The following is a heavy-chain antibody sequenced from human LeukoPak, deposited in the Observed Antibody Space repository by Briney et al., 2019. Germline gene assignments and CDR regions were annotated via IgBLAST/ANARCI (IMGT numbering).Heavy chain of an antibody. CDR2: IYYSGST. D-gene: IGHD1-26*01. J-gene: IGHJ6*02. Sequence: SETLSLTCTVSGGSISSYYWSWIRQPPGKGLEWIGYIYYSGSTNYSPSLKSRVTISVDTSKNQFSLNLSSVTAADTAVYYCARDWELLRYGMDVWGQGTTVTVSS. CDR1: GGSISSYY. CDR3: ARDWELLRYGMDV. V-gene: IGHV4-59*08.